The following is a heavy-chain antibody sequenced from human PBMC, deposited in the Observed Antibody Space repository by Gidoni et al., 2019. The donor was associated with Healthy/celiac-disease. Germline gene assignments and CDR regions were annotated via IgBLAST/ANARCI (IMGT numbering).Heavy chain of an antibody. J-gene: IGHJ6*02. V-gene: IGHV5-51*01. Sequence: EVQLVQSGAEVKKPGESLKISCKGSGYSFTSYWLGWVRQMPGKGLEWMGIIYPGDSDTRYSPSFQGQVTISADKSISTAYLQGSSLKASDTAMYYCARHEDRKVPTPHYYGMDVWGQGTTVTVSS. CDR3: ARHEDRKVPTPHYYGMDV. CDR1: GYSFTSYW. CDR2: IYPGDSDT. D-gene: IGHD2-2*01.